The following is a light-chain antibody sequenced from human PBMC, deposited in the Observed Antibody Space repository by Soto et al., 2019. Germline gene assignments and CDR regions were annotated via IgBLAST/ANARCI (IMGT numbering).Light chain of an antibody. V-gene: IGLV1-36*01. CDR1: SSNIGKNG. CDR3: AAWDESLNAHV. CDR2: FDT. J-gene: IGLJ1*01. Sequence: QSVLTQPPSVSGAPTQRVTISCSGSSSNIGKNGVNWYQEVPGKAPKLLIYFDTLLPSGISGRFSGSKSGTSASLAITGLQSDDEARYYCAAWDESLNAHVFGGGTKVTLL.